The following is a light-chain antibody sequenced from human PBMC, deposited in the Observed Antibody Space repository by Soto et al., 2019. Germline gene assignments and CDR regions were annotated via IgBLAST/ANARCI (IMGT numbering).Light chain of an antibody. Sequence: EIVMTQYPDTLSVSPGERVTLSCRASQGVRGDLAWYRKKPGQAPTLLIYSASTMATGVPARFIGSGSGTEFTLTISSLQAEDFAVYYCQQYNQWPRHTFGQGTKLEIK. J-gene: IGKJ2*01. V-gene: IGKV3-15*01. CDR2: SAS. CDR3: QQYNQWPRHT. CDR1: QGVRGD.